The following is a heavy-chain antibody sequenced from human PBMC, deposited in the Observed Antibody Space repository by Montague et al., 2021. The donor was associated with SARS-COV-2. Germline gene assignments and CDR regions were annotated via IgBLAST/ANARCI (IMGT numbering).Heavy chain of an antibody. CDR2: IYWDDDE. V-gene: IGHV2-5*05. CDR1: GFSLSTRGVG. Sequence: PALVKPTQTLTLTCTFSGFSLSTRGVGVGWIRQPPGKALEWLALIYWDDDERYGPPLESRLTISKDNSKNQVVLTMTKMAPVDTATYYCAHTKAPAGDRWFDPWGQGTPVTVSS. CDR3: AHTKAPAGDRWFDP. D-gene: IGHD6-13*01. J-gene: IGHJ5*02.